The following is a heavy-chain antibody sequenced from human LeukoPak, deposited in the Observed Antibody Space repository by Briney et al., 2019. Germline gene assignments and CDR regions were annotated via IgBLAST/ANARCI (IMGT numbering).Heavy chain of an antibody. Sequence: SETLSLTCAVYGGSFSGYYWSWIRQPPGKGLEWIGEINHSGSTNYNPSLKSRVTISVDTSKNQFSLNLTSVTAADTAVYYCARGLRWPYYYSYMDVWGKGTTVTVSS. D-gene: IGHD6-13*01. V-gene: IGHV4-34*01. CDR3: ARGLRWPYYYSYMDV. CDR2: INHSGST. CDR1: GGSFSGYY. J-gene: IGHJ6*03.